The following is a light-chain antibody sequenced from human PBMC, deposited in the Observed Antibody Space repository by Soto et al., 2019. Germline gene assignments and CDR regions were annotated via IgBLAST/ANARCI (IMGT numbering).Light chain of an antibody. CDR1: QSVSSSY. CDR2: GAS. V-gene: IGKV3-20*01. J-gene: IGKJ1*01. Sequence: EILFTQSPGTLSLSPGERATLSCRASQSVSSSYLAWYQQKHGQAPRLLIYGASSRDTGIPDRFRGSGSGTEFTLPISRLQPDDFETYYCQHYNSYSEAFGQGTKVDIK. CDR3: QHYNSYSEA.